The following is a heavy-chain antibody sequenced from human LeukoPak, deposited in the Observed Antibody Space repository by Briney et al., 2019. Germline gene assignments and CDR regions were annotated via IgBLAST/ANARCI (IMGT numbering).Heavy chain of an antibody. Sequence: PSETLSLTCTVSGGSISSSTYYWAWIRQPPGKGLEWIGTIYYSGSMFYNPSLKSRVTISVDTSKNQFSLKLSSVTAADTAVYYCARGGGAPNLTSCDYWGQGTLVTVSS. D-gene: IGHD1-26*01. CDR3: ARGGGAPNLTSCDY. J-gene: IGHJ4*02. CDR2: IYYSGSM. V-gene: IGHV4-39*07. CDR1: GGSISSSTYY.